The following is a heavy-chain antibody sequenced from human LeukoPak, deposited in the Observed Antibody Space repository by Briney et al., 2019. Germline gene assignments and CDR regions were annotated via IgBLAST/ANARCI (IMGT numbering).Heavy chain of an antibody. CDR1: GGSISSSSYY. CDR2: IYYSGST. Sequence: PSETLSLTCTVSGGSISSSSYYWSWIRQPTGKGLEWIGYIYYSGSTKYNPSLKSRVTISVDTSKNQFSLKLSSVTAADTAVYYCARGGRSNWFDPWGQGTLVTVSS. CDR3: ARGGRSNWFDP. D-gene: IGHD3-16*01. V-gene: IGHV4-61*01. J-gene: IGHJ5*02.